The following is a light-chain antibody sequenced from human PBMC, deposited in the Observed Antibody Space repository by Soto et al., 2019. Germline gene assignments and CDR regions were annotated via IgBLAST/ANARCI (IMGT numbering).Light chain of an antibody. J-gene: IGLJ2*01. V-gene: IGLV1-44*01. CDR1: SSNIGSNT. CDR2: SKN. Sequence: QSVLTQPPSASGTPGQRVTISCSGSSSNIGSNTVNWYQQLPGTAPKLLIYSKNQRPSGVPDRFSGSKSGTSASLAISGLRSEDETDYYCAAWDDSLSGVVFGGGTKLTVL. CDR3: AAWDDSLSGVV.